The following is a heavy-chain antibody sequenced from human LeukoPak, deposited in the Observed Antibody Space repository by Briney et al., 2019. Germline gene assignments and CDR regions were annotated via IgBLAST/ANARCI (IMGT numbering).Heavy chain of an antibody. CDR3: ARVRRPISGSSPFGY. D-gene: IGHD1-26*01. CDR2: INTDGSST. Sequence: GGALRVSCAASGFTFSSYWMHWVGQAPGKGLVGVSRINTDGSSTSYADSVKLRFPISRDNDKNTLYLQMNRLRAEDTAVYYCARVRRPISGSSPFGYWGQGTLVTVSS. CDR1: GFTFSSYW. V-gene: IGHV3-74*01. J-gene: IGHJ4*02.